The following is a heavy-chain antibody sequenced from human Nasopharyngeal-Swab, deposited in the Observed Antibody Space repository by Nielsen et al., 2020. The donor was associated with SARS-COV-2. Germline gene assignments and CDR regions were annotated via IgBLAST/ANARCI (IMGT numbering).Heavy chain of an antibody. CDR2: FDPEDGET. V-gene: IGHV1-24*01. J-gene: IGHJ4*02. D-gene: IGHD1-26*01. Sequence: WVRQAPGQGLEWMGGFDPEDGETIYAQKFRGRVTMTEDTSTDTAYMELSSLRSEDTAVYYCATGSGIVGATGGLDYWGQGTLVTVSS. CDR3: ATGSGIVGATGGLDY.